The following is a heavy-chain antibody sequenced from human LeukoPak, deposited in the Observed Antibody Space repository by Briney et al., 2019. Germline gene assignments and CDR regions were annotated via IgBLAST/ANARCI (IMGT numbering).Heavy chain of an antibody. CDR2: IYYSGST. CDR1: GGSISSSSYY. Sequence: PSETLSLTCTVSGGSISSSSYYWGWIRQPPGKGLEWIGSIYYSGSTYYNPSLKSRVTISVDTSKNQFSLKLSSVTAAGTAVYCCARLAGTYYFDYWGQGTLVTVSS. CDR3: ARLAGTYYFDY. J-gene: IGHJ4*02. D-gene: IGHD3-10*01. V-gene: IGHV4-39*01.